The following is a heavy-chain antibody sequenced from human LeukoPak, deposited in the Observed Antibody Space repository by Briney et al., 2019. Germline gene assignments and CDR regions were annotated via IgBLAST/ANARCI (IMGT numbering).Heavy chain of an antibody. CDR1: GFTFSSYP. V-gene: IGHV3-30*04. D-gene: IGHD3-9*01. CDR2: IPSDGSHK. J-gene: IGHJ4*02. Sequence: GGSLRLSCAASGFTFSSYPIHWVRQAPGKGLEWVAVIPSDGSHKYWADSVKGRFTISRDNSKNTVYLQMNSLRAEDTAVYYCAKGSIDWYYFDYWGQGTLVTVSS. CDR3: AKGSIDWYYFDY.